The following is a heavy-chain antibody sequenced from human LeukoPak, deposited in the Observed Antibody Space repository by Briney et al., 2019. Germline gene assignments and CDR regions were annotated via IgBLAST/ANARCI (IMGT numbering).Heavy chain of an antibody. Sequence: SETLSLTCTVSGGSISSSSYYWGWIRQPPGKGLEWIGSIYYSGSTYYNPSLKSRVTISVDTSKNQFSLKLSSVTAADTAVYYCARVTGYVMEDYFDYWGQGTPVTVSS. CDR3: ARVTGYVMEDYFDY. D-gene: IGHD6-13*01. CDR1: GGSISSSSYY. CDR2: IYYSGST. J-gene: IGHJ4*02. V-gene: IGHV4-39*07.